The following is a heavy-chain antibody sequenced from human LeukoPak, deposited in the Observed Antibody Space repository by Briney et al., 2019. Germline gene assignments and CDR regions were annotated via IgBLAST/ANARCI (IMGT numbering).Heavy chain of an antibody. CDR3: ARLYDSSGYSPEN. CDR2: INPNSGGT. Sequence: GASVKVSCKASGYTFTGYYINWVRQAPGQGLEWMGWINPNSGGTNYAQKFQGRVTMTRDTSISTAYMELSRLRSDDTAVYYCARLYDSSGYSPENWGQGTLVTVSS. CDR1: GYTFTGYY. D-gene: IGHD3-22*01. V-gene: IGHV1-2*02. J-gene: IGHJ4*02.